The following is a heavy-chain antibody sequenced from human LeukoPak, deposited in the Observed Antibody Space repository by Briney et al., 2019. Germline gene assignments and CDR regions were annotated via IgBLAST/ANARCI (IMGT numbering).Heavy chain of an antibody. CDR3: AKDQVPRISSSWSNDWFDP. D-gene: IGHD6-13*01. Sequence: PGGSLRLSCAASGFTFNTYAMSWVRQAPGKGLEWVSAVSDSGGSTYYADSVKGRFTISRDNSKNTVYLQMNSLRAEDTAVYYCAKDQVPRISSSWSNDWFDPWGQGTLVTASS. V-gene: IGHV3-23*01. J-gene: IGHJ5*02. CDR2: VSDSGGST. CDR1: GFTFNTYA.